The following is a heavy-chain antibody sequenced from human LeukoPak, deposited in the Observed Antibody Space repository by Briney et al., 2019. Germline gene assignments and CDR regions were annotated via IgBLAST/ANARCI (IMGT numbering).Heavy chain of an antibody. Sequence: KPGGSLRLSCAASGFTFTSYSMNWVRQAPGKGLECASSISSSSSYIYYAESVKGRFTISRDNAKNSLYLQMNSLRAEDTAVYYCASNYSGSYYDYWGQGTLVTVSS. CDR3: ASNYSGSYYDY. D-gene: IGHD1-26*01. J-gene: IGHJ4*02. CDR2: ISSSSSYI. CDR1: GFTFTSYS. V-gene: IGHV3-21*01.